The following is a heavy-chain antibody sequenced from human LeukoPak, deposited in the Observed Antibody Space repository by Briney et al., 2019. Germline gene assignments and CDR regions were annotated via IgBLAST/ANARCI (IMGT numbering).Heavy chain of an antibody. CDR1: GFTFSSYE. CDR3: ARAPYYYDSSGYFQH. D-gene: IGHD3-22*01. V-gene: IGHV3-48*03. Sequence: GGSLRLSCAASGFTFSSYEMNWVRQAPGKGLEWVSYISSSGYTIHYADSVKGRFTISRDNTKNSLYLQMNSLRAEDTAVYFCARAPYYYDSSGYFQHWGQGTLVTVSS. J-gene: IGHJ1*01. CDR2: ISSSGYTI.